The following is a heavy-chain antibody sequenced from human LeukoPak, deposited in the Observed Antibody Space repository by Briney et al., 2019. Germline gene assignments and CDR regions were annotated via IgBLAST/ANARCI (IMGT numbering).Heavy chain of an antibody. CDR3: ARAWGSSWYDGWFDP. V-gene: IGHV1-46*01. Sequence: ASVKVSCKASGYTFTSYYMHWVRQAPGQGLEWMGIINPSGGSTSYAQKFQGRVTMTRDMSTSTVYMELSSLRSEDAAVYYCARAWGSSWYDGWFDPWGQGTLVTVSS. D-gene: IGHD6-13*01. J-gene: IGHJ5*02. CDR1: GYTFTSYY. CDR2: INPSGGST.